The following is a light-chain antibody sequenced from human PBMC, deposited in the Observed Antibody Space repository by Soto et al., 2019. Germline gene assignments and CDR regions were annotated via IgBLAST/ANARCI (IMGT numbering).Light chain of an antibody. V-gene: IGKV1D-12*01. CDR1: QGVSNW. Sequence: DIQMTQSPSSVSASVGDRVTITCRASQGVSNWLAWYQQRPGKAPKLLIYSVSKLQSGVPSRFSGSGSGTEFTLTISSLQPEDFATYYCQHANTFPVTFGPGTKLDVK. CDR2: SVS. J-gene: IGKJ3*01. CDR3: QHANTFPVT.